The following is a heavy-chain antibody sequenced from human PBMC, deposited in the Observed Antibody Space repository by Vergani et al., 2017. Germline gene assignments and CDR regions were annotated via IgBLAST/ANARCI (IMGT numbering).Heavy chain of an antibody. D-gene: IGHD6-13*01. J-gene: IGHJ4*02. CDR1: GGSISSGSYY. V-gene: IGHV4-61*02. CDR3: ERELAAAGTGY. Sequence: QVQLQESGPGLVKPSQTLSLICTVSGGSISSGSYYWSWIRPPAGKGLEWIGRIYTSWSTNYNPSLKSRVTMSVDTSKNKFSLKLSSVTAADTAVYYCERELAAAGTGYWSQGTLVTVPS. CDR2: IYTSWST.